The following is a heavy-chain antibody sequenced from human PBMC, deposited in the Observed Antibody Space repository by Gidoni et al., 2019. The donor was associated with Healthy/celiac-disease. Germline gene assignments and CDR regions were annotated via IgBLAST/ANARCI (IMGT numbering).Heavy chain of an antibody. J-gene: IGHJ3*02. D-gene: IGHD1-20*01. V-gene: IGHV3-11*01. CDR3: ARGITGTDDAFDI. Sequence: QVQLVESGGGLVNPGGSLRLSCAAPGFTCIDYYMSWIRQAPGTGLEWVSYISSSGSTIYYADSVKGRFTISRDNAKNSLYLQMNSLRAEDTAVYYCARGITGTDDAFDIWGQGTMVTVSS. CDR2: ISSSGSTI. CDR1: GFTCIDYY.